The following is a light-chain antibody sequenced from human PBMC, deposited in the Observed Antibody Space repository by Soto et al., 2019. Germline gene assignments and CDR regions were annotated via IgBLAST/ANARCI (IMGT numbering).Light chain of an antibody. Sequence: DIQMTQSPSTLSASVGDRVTITCRASQSISSWLAWYQQKPGKAPKVLIYDASSLESGVPSRFSGSGSGTEFTLTISSLQPDDFAAYYCQQYHTYSTFGQGTKVDIK. V-gene: IGKV1-5*01. CDR3: QQYHTYST. CDR2: DAS. CDR1: QSISSW. J-gene: IGKJ1*01.